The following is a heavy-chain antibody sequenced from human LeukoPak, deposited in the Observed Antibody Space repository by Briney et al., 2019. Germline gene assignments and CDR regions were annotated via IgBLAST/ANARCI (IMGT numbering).Heavy chain of an antibody. Sequence: ASVKVSCKASGYTFTNYDINWVRQATGQGLEWMGYMKPNSGNTGYAQKFQGRVTMTRDTSISTAYLELNSLTSEDTAVYYCATRMVRGVIIRFADAFDIWAKGQWSPSLQ. J-gene: IGHJ3*02. D-gene: IGHD3-10*01. V-gene: IGHV1-8*01. CDR3: ATRMVRGVIIRFADAFDI. CDR2: MKPNSGNT. CDR1: GYTFTNYD.